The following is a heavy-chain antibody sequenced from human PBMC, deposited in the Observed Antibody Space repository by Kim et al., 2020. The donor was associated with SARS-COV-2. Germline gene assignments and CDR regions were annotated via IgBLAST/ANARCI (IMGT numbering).Heavy chain of an antibody. J-gene: IGHJ6*02. V-gene: IGHV4-61*01. Sequence: SETLSLTCTVSGGSVSSGSYYWSWIRQPPGKGLEWIGYIYYSGSTNYNPSLKSRVTISVDTSKNQFSLKLSSVTAADTAVYYCAREDSSSWYGTSYYYYGMDVWGQGTTVTVSS. CDR1: GGSVSSGSYY. CDR2: IYYSGST. D-gene: IGHD6-13*01. CDR3: AREDSSSWYGTSYYYYGMDV.